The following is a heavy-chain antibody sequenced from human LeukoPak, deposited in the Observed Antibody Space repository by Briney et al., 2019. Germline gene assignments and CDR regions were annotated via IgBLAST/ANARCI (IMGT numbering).Heavy chain of an antibody. CDR1: GGSISSYY. CDR3: ARRRDGYNDFDY. J-gene: IGHJ4*02. Sequence: SETLSLTCTVSGGSISSYYWSWIRQPPGKGLEWIGYIYYSGSTNYNPSLKSRVTISVDTSKNQFSLKLSSVTAADTAVYYCARRRDGYNDFDYWGQGTLVTVSS. CDR2: IYYSGST. V-gene: IGHV4-59*08. D-gene: IGHD5-24*01.